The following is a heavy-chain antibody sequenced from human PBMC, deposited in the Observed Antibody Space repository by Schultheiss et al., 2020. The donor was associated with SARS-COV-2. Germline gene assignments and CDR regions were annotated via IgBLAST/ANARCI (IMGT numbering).Heavy chain of an antibody. V-gene: IGHV3-15*01. CDR1: GFTFSSYG. CDR3: ATPDYYYGMDV. J-gene: IGHJ6*02. CDR2: IKSKTDGGTT. Sequence: GGSLRLSCAASGFTFSSYGMHWVRQAPGKGLEWVGRIKSKTDGGTTDYAAPVKGRFTISRDDSRDMLYLQMNSLKTEDTAVYYCATPDYYYGMDVWGQGTTVTVSS.